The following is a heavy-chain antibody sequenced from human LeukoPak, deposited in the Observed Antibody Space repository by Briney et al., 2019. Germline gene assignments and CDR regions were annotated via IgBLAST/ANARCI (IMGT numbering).Heavy chain of an antibody. D-gene: IGHD3-10*01. CDR2: VYGGGTT. V-gene: IGHV3-53*05. J-gene: IGHJ4*02. CDR3: ARDHYGSGSYFHDY. Sequence: GGSLRLSCAVSGFTVSNNYMSWVRQAPGKRLEWVSVVYGGGTTYYADSVKGRFTVSRDNSKNTLYLQMNSLRPEDTAMYYCARDHYGSGSYFHDYWGQGTLVTVSS. CDR1: GFTVSNNY.